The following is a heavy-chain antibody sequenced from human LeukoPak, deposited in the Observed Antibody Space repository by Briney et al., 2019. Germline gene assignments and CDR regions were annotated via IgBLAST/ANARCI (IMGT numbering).Heavy chain of an antibody. J-gene: IGHJ4*02. Sequence: GGSLRLSCAASGFMFSGFWMTWVRQAPGKGLEWVAVISYDGRNIHYPDSVKGRFTISRDISTDTLWLQMDSLRTEDTAVYYCAKGPLRGTAAAIDYWGQGTLVTVSS. V-gene: IGHV3-30*18. D-gene: IGHD2-2*01. CDR2: ISYDGRNI. CDR3: AKGPLRGTAAAIDY. CDR1: GFMFSGFW.